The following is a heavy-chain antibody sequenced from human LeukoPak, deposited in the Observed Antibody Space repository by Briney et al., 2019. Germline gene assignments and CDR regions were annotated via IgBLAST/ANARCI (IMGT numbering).Heavy chain of an antibody. CDR1: GFTFSSYN. CDR2: IRYDGSNK. Sequence: GRSLRLSCAASGFTFSSYNMHWVRQAPGKGLEWVALIRYDGSNKWYADSVKGRFTISRDNSKNTLYLQMDSLRAADTAVYYCAKGLVPTNGSGSFDTSGYPFVYWGQGTLVTVSS. CDR3: AKGLVPTNGSGSFDTSGYPFVY. J-gene: IGHJ4*02. V-gene: IGHV3-33*06. D-gene: IGHD3-22*01.